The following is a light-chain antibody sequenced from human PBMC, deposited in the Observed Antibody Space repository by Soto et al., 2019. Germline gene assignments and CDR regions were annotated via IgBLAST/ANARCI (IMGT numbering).Light chain of an antibody. CDR3: QQYGDSPLT. CDR1: QTVTSDY. Sequence: EIVLTQSPGTLSLSPGERATLSCRASQTVTSDYLAWYQQKPGQAPRLLIYGASDRATGIPDRFSASGSGTDFTLTISRLESQDFAIYYCQQYGDSPLTFGGGTRVDIK. J-gene: IGKJ4*01. CDR2: GAS. V-gene: IGKV3-20*01.